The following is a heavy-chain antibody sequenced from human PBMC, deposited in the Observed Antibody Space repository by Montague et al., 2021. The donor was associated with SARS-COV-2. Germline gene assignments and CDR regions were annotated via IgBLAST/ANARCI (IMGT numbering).Heavy chain of an antibody. D-gene: IGHD3-3*01. CDR1: GGSVSSGSDY. CDR2: IYYSGST. J-gene: IGHJ6*01. Sequence: SETLSLTCTVSGGSVSSGSDYWSWIRQPPGKGLEWIGDIYYSGSTNYNPSLKSRVTISVNTSKNQFSLKLSSVTAADTAVYYCARDPWSITSFGVDTRYGLDVWGQGTPVTVSS. CDR3: ARDPWSITSFGVDTRYGLDV. V-gene: IGHV4-61*01.